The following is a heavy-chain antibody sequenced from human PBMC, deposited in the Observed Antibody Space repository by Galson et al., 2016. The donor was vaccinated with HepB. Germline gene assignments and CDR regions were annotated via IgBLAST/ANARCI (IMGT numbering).Heavy chain of an antibody. J-gene: IGHJ4*02. CDR1: GFIFSNYG. V-gene: IGHV3-30*18. D-gene: IGHD3-9*01. CDR2: VSYDGRNK. CDR3: AKDIVWKDDPYDTLAGYFPTHFDY. Sequence: SLRLSCAASGFIFSNYGMHWVRQAPGKGLEWVAVVSYDGRNKYYVDSVKGRFTISRDNSKTTVYLHMNTLTVEDTAVYFCAKDIVWKDDPYDTLAGYFPTHFDYWGQGTPVTVSS.